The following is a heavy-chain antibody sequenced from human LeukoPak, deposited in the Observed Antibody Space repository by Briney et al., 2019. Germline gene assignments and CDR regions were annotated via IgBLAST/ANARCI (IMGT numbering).Heavy chain of an antibody. CDR1: GFTFSSYG. CDR2: IWYDGSNK. V-gene: IGHV3-33*06. J-gene: IGHJ4*02. D-gene: IGHD4-17*01. CDR3: AKTLRYGDYGF. Sequence: GGSLRLSCAASGFTFSSYGMHWVRQAPGKGLEWVAVIWYDGSNKYYADSVKGRFTISRDNSKNTLYLQMNSLRAEDTAVYYCAKTLRYGDYGFWGQGTLVTVSS.